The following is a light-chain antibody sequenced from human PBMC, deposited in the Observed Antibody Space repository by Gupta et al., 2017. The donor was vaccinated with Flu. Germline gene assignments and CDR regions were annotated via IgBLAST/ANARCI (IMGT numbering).Light chain of an antibody. CDR3: QQYDSSPYT. CDR1: QSGLDSSKNKNY. V-gene: IGKV4-1*01. J-gene: IGKJ2*01. CDR2: WAS. Sequence: SLGERATINCKASQSGLDSSKNKNYLTWYQQKPGQPPQLLIYWASTRESGVPDRFSGRGSGTDFTLTISSLQAEDVAVYYCQQYDSSPYTFGQGTKMEIK.